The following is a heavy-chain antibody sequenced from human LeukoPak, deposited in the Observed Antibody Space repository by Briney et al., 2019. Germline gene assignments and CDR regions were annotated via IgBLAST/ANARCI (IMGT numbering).Heavy chain of an antibody. D-gene: IGHD1-26*01. V-gene: IGHV1-2*02. CDR1: GYTFTGYY. Sequence: ASVKVSCKASGYTFTGYYMHWVRQAPGQGLEWMGWINPNSGGTNYAQKFQGRVTMTRDTSISTAYMELCRLRSDDTAVYYCARGLVGAATFDYWGQGTLVTVSS. CDR2: INPNSGGT. CDR3: ARGLVGAATFDY. J-gene: IGHJ4*02.